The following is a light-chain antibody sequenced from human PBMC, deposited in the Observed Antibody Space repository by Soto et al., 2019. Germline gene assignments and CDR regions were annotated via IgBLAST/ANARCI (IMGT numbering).Light chain of an antibody. CDR1: SSDVGGYNY. J-gene: IGLJ2*01. CDR3: SSYTSSSTV. CDR2: DVS. V-gene: IGLV2-14*01. Sequence: QSVLNQPASVSGSPGQSITISCTGTSSDVGGYNYVSWYQQHPGKAPKLMIYDVSNRPSGVSNRFSGSKSGNTASLTISGLQAEDEADYDGSSYTSSSTVFGGGTKVTVL.